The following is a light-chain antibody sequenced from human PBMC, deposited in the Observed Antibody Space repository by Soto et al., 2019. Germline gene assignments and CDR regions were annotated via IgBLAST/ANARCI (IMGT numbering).Light chain of an antibody. CDR2: KAS. V-gene: IGKV1-5*03. CDR1: QSISSW. J-gene: IGKJ1*01. Sequence: DIQMTQSPSTLSASVGDRVTITCRASQSISSWLAWYQQKPGKAPKLLIYKASSLESGVRSRFSGSGSGTEFTLTINSLQPDDFATYYSQQYNSYSCTFGQGTNVDIK. CDR3: QQYNSYSCT.